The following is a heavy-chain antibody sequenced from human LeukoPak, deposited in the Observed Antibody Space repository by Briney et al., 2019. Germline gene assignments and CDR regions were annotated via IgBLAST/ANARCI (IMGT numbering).Heavy chain of an antibody. CDR2: ISGSGGST. CDR1: GFTFSSYA. CDR3: AKSLGQGDYGPEYYFDY. D-gene: IGHD4-17*01. J-gene: IGHJ4*02. Sequence: SGGSLRLSCAASGFTFSSYAMSWVRQAPGKGLEWVSAISGSGGSTYYADSVKGRFTISRDNSKNTLYLQMNSLRAEDTAVYYCAKSLGQGDYGPEYYFDYWGQETLVTVSS. V-gene: IGHV3-23*01.